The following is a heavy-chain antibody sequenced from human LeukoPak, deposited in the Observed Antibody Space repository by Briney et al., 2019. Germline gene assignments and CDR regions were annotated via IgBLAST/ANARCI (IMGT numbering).Heavy chain of an antibody. Sequence: SETLSLTCTVSGGSISSCSYYWIWIPPPPGKGLEWFGSNYYSGSTHHNPSLKSRVTISVDTSKNQFSLKLSSVTAADTAVYYCARQYLRESSWFHEGESDNWFDPWGQGTLVSVSS. CDR2: NYYSGST. J-gene: IGHJ5*02. V-gene: IGHV4-39*01. CDR3: ARQYLRESSWFHEGESDNWFDP. D-gene: IGHD6-13*01. CDR1: GGSISSCSYY.